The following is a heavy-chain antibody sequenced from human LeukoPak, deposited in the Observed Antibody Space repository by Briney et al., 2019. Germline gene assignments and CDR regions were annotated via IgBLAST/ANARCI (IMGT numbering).Heavy chain of an antibody. CDR3: ARVVGGGSWYLTAYFDY. Sequence: SVKVSCKASGGTFSSYAISWVRQAPGQGLEWMGGIISIFGTANYAQKFQGRVTITADESTSTAYMELSSLRSEDTAVYYCARVVGGGSWYLTAYFDYWGQGTLVTVSS. D-gene: IGHD2-15*01. CDR1: GGTFSSYA. V-gene: IGHV1-69*13. J-gene: IGHJ4*02. CDR2: IISIFGTA.